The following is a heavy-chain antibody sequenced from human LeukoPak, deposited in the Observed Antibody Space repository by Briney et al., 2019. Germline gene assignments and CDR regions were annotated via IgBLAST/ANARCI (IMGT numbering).Heavy chain of an antibody. CDR1: GFTFSIYS. Sequence: GRSLRLSCTASGFTFSIYSMSWVRQAPGKGLEWVSSISSSSNSTYYADSVKGQFTISRDNAKNSLYLQMNSLRAGDTAVYYCARERSSPLDYWGQGTLVTVSS. CDR3: ARERSSPLDY. CDR2: ISSSSNST. J-gene: IGHJ4*02. V-gene: IGHV3-21*01. D-gene: IGHD2-2*01.